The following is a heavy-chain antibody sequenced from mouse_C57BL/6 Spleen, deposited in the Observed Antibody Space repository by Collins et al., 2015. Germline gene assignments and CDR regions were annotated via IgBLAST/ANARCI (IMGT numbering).Heavy chain of an antibody. CDR2: IYPGSGNT. V-gene: IGHV1-76*01. CDR1: GYTFTDYY. Sequence: QVQLKQSGAELVRPGASVKLSCKASGYTFTDYYINWVKQRPGQGLEWIARIYPGSGNTYYNEKFKGKATLTAEKSSSTAYMQLSSLTSEDSAVYFCARLLTTVVAPYAMDYWGQGTSVTVSS. CDR3: ARLLTTVVAPYAMDY. J-gene: IGHJ4*01. D-gene: IGHD1-1*01.